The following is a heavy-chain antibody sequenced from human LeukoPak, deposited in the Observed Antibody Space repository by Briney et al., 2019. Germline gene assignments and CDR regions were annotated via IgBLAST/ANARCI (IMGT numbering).Heavy chain of an antibody. V-gene: IGHV4-59*01. CDR3: ARFGSSPAAGAFDI. Sequence: PSETLSLTCTVSGGSISSYYWSWIRQPPGKGLEWIGYIYYSGSTNYNPSLKSRVTISVDTSKNQFSLKLSSVTAADTAVYYCARFGSSPAAGAFDIWGQGTMVTVSS. CDR1: GGSISSYY. D-gene: IGHD6-6*01. CDR2: IYYSGST. J-gene: IGHJ3*02.